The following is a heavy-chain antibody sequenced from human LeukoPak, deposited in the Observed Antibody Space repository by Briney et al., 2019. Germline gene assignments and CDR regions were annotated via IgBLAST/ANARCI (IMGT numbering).Heavy chain of an antibody. Sequence: SETLSLTCTGSGRSIARNSWSWIRQSPGKRLEWIASINYSGRTKLNPSLQSRVTISLDMSNNHFSLQLRSVTAADAALYSCARLLDYDNSGDPDTFDIWGQGTMVTVFS. D-gene: IGHD3-22*01. V-gene: IGHV4-59*01. CDR2: INYSGRT. CDR3: ARLLDYDNSGDPDTFDI. J-gene: IGHJ3*02. CDR1: GRSIARNS.